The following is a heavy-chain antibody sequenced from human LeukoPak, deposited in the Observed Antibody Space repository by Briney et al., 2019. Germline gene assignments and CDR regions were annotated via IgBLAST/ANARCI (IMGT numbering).Heavy chain of an antibody. J-gene: IGHJ4*02. CDR2: IYYSGST. CDR3: ASGDGGNLDY. CDR1: GGSISSYY. D-gene: IGHD4-23*01. Sequence: PSETLSLTCTVSGGSISSYYWSWIRQPPGKGLEWIGYIYYSGSTNYNPSLKSRVTISVDTSKNQFSLKLSSVTAADTAVYYCASGDGGNLDYWGRGTLVTVSS. V-gene: IGHV4-59*01.